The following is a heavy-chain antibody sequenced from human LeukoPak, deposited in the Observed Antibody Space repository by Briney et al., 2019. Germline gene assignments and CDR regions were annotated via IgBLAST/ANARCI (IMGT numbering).Heavy chain of an antibody. J-gene: IGHJ5*02. Sequence: GGSLRLSCSASGFIFNNYGLMWVRQAPGKGLEWVSAISNDGGGTTYADFVKGRFTISRDNSKNTLSLQMNSLRPEDTALYYCAKGSSGYFADLWGQGTVVTVSS. D-gene: IGHD3-22*01. V-gene: IGHV3-23*01. CDR3: AKGSSGYFADL. CDR2: ISNDGGGT. CDR1: GFIFNNYG.